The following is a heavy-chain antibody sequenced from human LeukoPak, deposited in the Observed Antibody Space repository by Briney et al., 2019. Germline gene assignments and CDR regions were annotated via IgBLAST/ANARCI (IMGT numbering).Heavy chain of an antibody. CDR1: GYIFTSYW. CDR3: ARPHQIFGVVKRVGDDAFDI. D-gene: IGHD3-3*01. J-gene: IGHJ3*02. CDR2: IYPGDSDT. V-gene: IGHV5-51*01. Sequence: GESLKISCKGSGYIFTSYWIGWVRQMPGKGLDWMGIIYPGDSDTRYSPSFQGQVTISADKSISTAYLQWSSLKASDTAMYYCARPHQIFGVVKRVGDDAFDIWGQGTMVTVSS.